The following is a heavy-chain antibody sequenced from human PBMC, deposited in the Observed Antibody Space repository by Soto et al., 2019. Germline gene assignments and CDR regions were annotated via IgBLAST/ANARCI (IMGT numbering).Heavy chain of an antibody. CDR3: ARVISIDDCFDP. V-gene: IGHV4-34*01. J-gene: IGHJ5*02. CDR1: GGSFSGYY. CDR2: INHSGST. D-gene: IGHD3-3*02. Sequence: SETLSLTCAVYGGSFSGYYWSWIRQPPGKGLEWIGEINHSGSTNYNPSLKSRVTISVDTSKNQFSLKLTSVTAADTAVYFCARVISIDDCFDPWGQGTLVTVSS.